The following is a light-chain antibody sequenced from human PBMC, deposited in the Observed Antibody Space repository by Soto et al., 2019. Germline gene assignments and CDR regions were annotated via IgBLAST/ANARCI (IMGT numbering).Light chain of an antibody. Sequence: QSVLTQPASVSGSPGQSITISCTGTSSDVGGFNYVSWYQQHPGKAPKLMIYEVSNRPSGVSNRFSGSKSGNTASLTISGLQAEDEADYYCNSYTSSNNRVFGGGTQLTVL. J-gene: IGLJ3*02. CDR3: NSYTSSNNRV. V-gene: IGLV2-14*01. CDR2: EVS. CDR1: SSDVGGFNY.